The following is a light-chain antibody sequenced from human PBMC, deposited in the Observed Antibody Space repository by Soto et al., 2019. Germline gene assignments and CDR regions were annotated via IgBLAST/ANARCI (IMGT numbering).Light chain of an antibody. CDR3: AAWDDGLNGYV. Sequence: QSVLTQPRSASGTPGHRVTISCSGSSSNIGRNTVSWYQHLPRTAPKLLIYNNGQRPSGVPDRFSASKSGTSASLAISWLQSDDEAYYYCAAWDDGLNGYVFGTGTKVTVL. CDR1: SSNIGRNT. J-gene: IGLJ1*01. V-gene: IGLV1-44*01. CDR2: NNG.